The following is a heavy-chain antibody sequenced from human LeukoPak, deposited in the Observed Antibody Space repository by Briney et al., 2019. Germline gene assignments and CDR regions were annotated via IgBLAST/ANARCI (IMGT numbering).Heavy chain of an antibody. CDR2: INHSGST. V-gene: IGHV4-34*01. CDR1: GGSFSGYY. J-gene: IGHJ4*02. CDR3: ARVFGYYGSGSYPARFGYFDY. Sequence: SETLSLTCAVYGGSFSGYYWSWIRQPPGKGLEWIGEINHSGSTNYNPSPKSRVTISIDTSKNQFSLKLSSVTAADTAVYYCARVFGYYGSGSYPARFGYFDYWGQGTLVTVSS. D-gene: IGHD3-10*01.